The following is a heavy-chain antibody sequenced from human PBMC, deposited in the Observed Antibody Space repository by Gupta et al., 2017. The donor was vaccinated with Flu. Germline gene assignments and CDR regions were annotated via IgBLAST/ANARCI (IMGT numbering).Heavy chain of an antibody. D-gene: IGHD2-15*01. CDR2: ISGSGGST. V-gene: IGHV3-23*01. CDR3: AKDRGYSGWFDP. J-gene: IGHJ5*02. Sequence: VRQAPGKGLEWVSAISGSGGSTYYADSVKGRFTISRDNSKNTLYLQMNSLRAEDTAVYYCAKDRGYSGWFDPWGQGTLVTVSS.